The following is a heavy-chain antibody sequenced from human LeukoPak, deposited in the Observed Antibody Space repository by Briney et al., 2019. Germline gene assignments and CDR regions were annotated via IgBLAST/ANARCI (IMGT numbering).Heavy chain of an antibody. Sequence: PGGSLRLSCAASGLIHSGYWINWLRQAPGRGVEGVAKIKEGGSEQHYVDSVRGRFIISRDNDKKSLYLQMNSLRVEDTAVYYCARDGFVGAVDYWGQGTLVTVSS. CDR1: GLIHSGYW. J-gene: IGHJ4*02. V-gene: IGHV3-7*01. D-gene: IGHD6-13*01. CDR2: IKEGGSEQ. CDR3: ARDGFVGAVDY.